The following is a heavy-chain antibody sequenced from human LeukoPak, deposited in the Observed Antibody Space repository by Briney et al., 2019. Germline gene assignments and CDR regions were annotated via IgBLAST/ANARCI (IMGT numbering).Heavy chain of an antibody. V-gene: IGHV3-23*01. D-gene: IGHD3-16*01. CDR2: ITASGGSI. J-gene: IGHJ4*02. Sequence: GGSLRLSCEASGLTFSRHAMTWVRQAPGKGLEWVSGITASGGSIYHAESVKGRFTISRDNSKNTLYLQMNSLRAEDTAVYYCATRPPSETYYGVLDYWGQGTLVTVSS. CDR3: ATRPPSETYYGVLDY. CDR1: GLTFSRHA.